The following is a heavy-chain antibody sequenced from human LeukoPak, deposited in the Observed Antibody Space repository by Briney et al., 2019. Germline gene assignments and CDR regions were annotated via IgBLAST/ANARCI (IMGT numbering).Heavy chain of an antibody. D-gene: IGHD1-1*01. CDR3: AGSYNNYYYYYIDV. CDR1: GFTLSSHA. Sequence: GGSLRLSCAASGFTLSSHAVGWVRQAPGKGLEWVSGISGSGGSTYYADSVKGRFTISRDNAKNTLYLQMNGLRAEDTAVYYCAGSYNNYYYYYIDVWGKGTTVTVSS. CDR2: ISGSGGST. J-gene: IGHJ6*03. V-gene: IGHV3-23*01.